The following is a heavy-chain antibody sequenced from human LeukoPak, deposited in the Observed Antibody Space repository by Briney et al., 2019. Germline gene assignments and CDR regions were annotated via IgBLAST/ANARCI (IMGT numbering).Heavy chain of an antibody. D-gene: IGHD6-13*01. CDR1: GFSVSSNY. J-gene: IGHJ4*02. CDR2: IDSGGST. V-gene: IGHV3-53*01. Sequence: GGSLGLSCAASGFSVSSNYMTWVRQAPGKGLEWVSFIDSGGSTYYADSVKGRFAISRDNSKNTLSLQMNSLRAEDTAIYYCARVSIAAAGHLGDWGQGTLVTVSS. CDR3: ARVSIAAAGHLGD.